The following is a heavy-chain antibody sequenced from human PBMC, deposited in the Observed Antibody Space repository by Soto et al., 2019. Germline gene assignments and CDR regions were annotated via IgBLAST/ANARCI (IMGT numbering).Heavy chain of an antibody. Sequence: VGSLRLSCAASGFTFTSYAMSWVRQAPGKGLEWVSIISGSAGRTYYADSVKGRFIISRDNSKNTLYLQMNSLRAEDTAVYFCAKVTSARVFYFGLDVWGQGTTVTVSS. J-gene: IGHJ6*02. CDR1: GFTFTSYA. CDR2: ISGSAGRT. CDR3: AKVTSARVFYFGLDV. D-gene: IGHD2-2*01. V-gene: IGHV3-23*01.